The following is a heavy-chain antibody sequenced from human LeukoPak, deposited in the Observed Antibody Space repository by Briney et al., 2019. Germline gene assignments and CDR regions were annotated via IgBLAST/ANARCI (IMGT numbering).Heavy chain of an antibody. D-gene: IGHD3-10*01. V-gene: IGHV3-74*01. Sequence: PGGCLCLAWAAAGFTFGSFWMRWVRQAPEEWLVWVSRIISVVSSTRYAGSGEGRFTTSRGNAKDTPYLQTNSLIAAGPAVYYCARDPVYYYGSGSYYPLDYWGQGTLVTVSS. CDR3: ARDPVYYYGSGSYYPLDY. J-gene: IGHJ4*02. CDR1: GFTFGSFW. CDR2: IISVVSST.